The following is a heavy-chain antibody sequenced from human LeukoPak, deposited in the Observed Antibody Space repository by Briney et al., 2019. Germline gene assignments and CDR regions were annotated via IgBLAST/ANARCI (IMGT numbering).Heavy chain of an antibody. CDR3: ARTADDEGGQEGDYYYYYGMDV. CDR1: GGSISSYY. Sequence: SETLSLTCTVSGGSISSYYWSWIRQPPGKGLEWIGYIYYSGSTNYNPSLKSRVTISVDTSKNQFSLKLSSVTAADTAVYYFARTADDEGGQEGDYYYYYGMDVWGQGTTVTVSS. D-gene: IGHD3-16*01. V-gene: IGHV4-59*01. J-gene: IGHJ6*02. CDR2: IYYSGST.